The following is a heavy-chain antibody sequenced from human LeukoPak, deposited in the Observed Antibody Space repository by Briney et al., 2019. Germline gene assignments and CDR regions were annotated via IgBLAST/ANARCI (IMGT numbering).Heavy chain of an antibody. Sequence: SETLSLTCTVSGASISSYYWSWIRQPPEKGLEWIGYFYYSGTTTYNPSLKSRVTMSVDTAKNQVSLRLSSVTAADTAAYYCARDSGTTGEVKFDPWGQGSLVTVSS. D-gene: IGHD3-10*01. CDR2: FYYSGTT. V-gene: IGHV4-59*12. J-gene: IGHJ5*02. CDR3: ARDSGTTGEVKFDP. CDR1: GASISSYY.